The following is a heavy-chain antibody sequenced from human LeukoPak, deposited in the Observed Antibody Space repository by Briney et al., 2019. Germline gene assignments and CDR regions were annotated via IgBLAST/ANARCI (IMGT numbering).Heavy chain of an antibody. D-gene: IGHD1-26*01. CDR2: ISAYNGNT. CDR1: GYTFTSYG. Sequence: ASVKVSCKASGYTFTSYGISWVRQAPGQGLEWMGWISAYNGNTNYAQKVQGRVTMTTDTSTNTAYMELRSLRSDDTAVYYCARDPREWELLPQAALDIWGQGTMVTVSS. CDR3: ARDPREWELLPQAALDI. J-gene: IGHJ3*02. V-gene: IGHV1-18*01.